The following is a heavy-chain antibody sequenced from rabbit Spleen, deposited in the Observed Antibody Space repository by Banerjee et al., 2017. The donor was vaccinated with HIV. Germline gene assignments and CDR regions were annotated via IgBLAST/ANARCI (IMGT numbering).Heavy chain of an antibody. CDR1: GFSFSNSDY. V-gene: IGHV1S40*01. CDR2: INTSSGGA. CDR3: ARSLYGDGSAYNL. D-gene: IGHD2-1*01. J-gene: IGHJ4*01. Sequence: QSLEESGGDLVKPGASLTLTCTASGFSFSNSDYMCWVRQTPGKGLEWIGCINTSSGGAAYATWAKGRFTISKTSSTTVTLQMTSLTAADTATYFCARSLYGDGSAYNLWGPGTLVTVS.